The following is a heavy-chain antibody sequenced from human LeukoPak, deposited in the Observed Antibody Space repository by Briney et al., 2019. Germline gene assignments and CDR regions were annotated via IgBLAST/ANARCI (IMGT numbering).Heavy chain of an antibody. D-gene: IGHD3-10*01. J-gene: IGHJ6*02. CDR2: ISYDGSNK. CDR1: GFTFSSYA. V-gene: IGHV3-30-3*01. CDR3: AREGYYGSGSPIRPYYYYGMDI. Sequence: GRSLRLSCPAYGFTFSSYAMHWVRQAPGKGLEWMAVISYDGSNKYYADSVKGRFTISRDNSKNTLYLQMNSLRAEDTAVYYCAREGYYGSGSPIRPYYYYGMDIWGQGTTVTVSS.